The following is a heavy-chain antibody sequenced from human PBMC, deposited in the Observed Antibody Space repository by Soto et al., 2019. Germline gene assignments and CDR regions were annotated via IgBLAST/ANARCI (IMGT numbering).Heavy chain of an antibody. CDR2: IYYSGST. J-gene: IGHJ4*02. V-gene: IGHV4-59*08. Sequence: QVQLQESGPGLVKPSETLSLTCTVSGGSISSYYWSWIRQPPGKGLEWIGYIYYSGSTNYNPSLKSRVTLSVDPSNNQSSLKLSSVTAADTAVYYCARRYGSCFDYWGQGTLVTVSS. CDR3: ARRYGSCFDY. D-gene: IGHD5-18*01. CDR1: GGSISSYY.